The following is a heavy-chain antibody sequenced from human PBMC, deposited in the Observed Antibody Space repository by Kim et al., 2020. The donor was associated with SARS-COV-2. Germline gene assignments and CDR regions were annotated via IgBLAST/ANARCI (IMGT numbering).Heavy chain of an antibody. J-gene: IGHJ6*02. Sequence: GGSLRLSCAASGFTFISYAMHWVRQAPGKGLEWVAVISYDGSNKYYADSVKGRFTISRDNSKNTLYLQMNSLRAEDTAVYYCAKQLLYYYYGMDVWGQGTTVTVSS. CDR2: ISYDGSNK. CDR3: AKQLLYYYYGMDV. CDR1: GFTFISYA. V-gene: IGHV3-30-3*02. D-gene: IGHD2-2*01.